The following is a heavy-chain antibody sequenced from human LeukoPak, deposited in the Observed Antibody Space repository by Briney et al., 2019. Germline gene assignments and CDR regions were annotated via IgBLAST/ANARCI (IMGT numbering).Heavy chain of an antibody. CDR1: GFTFSDYY. Sequence: GGSLTLSCAASGFTFSDYYTRWIRQAAGEGLEWVSYISSSGSTIYYADSVKGRFTISRDNAKNTLFQQMNSLRAEEKAVYYCARDVQLDSGYDGDYWGQGTLVTVSS. CDR3: ARDVQLDSGYDGDY. V-gene: IGHV3-11*01. CDR2: ISSSGSTI. J-gene: IGHJ4*02. D-gene: IGHD5-12*01.